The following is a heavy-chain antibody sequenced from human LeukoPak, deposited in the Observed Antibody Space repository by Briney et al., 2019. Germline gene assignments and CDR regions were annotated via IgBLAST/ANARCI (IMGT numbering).Heavy chain of an antibody. J-gene: IGHJ4*02. V-gene: IGHV1-69*04. D-gene: IGHD1-26*01. CDR3: ARVMAGATGYYFDY. CDR2: IIPILGIA. CDR1: GGTFSSYA. Sequence: SVKVSCKASGGTFSSYAISWVRQAPGQGLEWMGRIIPILGIANYAQKFQGRVTITADKSTSTAYMELSSLRSEDTAVYYCARVMAGATGYYFDYWGQGTLVTVSS.